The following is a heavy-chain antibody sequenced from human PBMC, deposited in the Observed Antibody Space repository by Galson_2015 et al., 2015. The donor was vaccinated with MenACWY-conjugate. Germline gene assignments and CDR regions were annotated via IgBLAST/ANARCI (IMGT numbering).Heavy chain of an antibody. V-gene: IGHV2-70*11. CDR3: ARMHIVLDATDAFDN. Sequence: PALVKPTQTLTLPCTFSGFSFSTSEMCIYWVRQPPGKALEWLARIAWRDNKYYTTSLKTRLTISKDTSTNQVVLTMTNVDPVDTATYYCARMHIVLDATDAFDNWGQGTMVTVSS. CDR2: IAWRDNK. J-gene: IGHJ3*02. CDR1: GFSFSTSEMC. D-gene: IGHD3-22*01.